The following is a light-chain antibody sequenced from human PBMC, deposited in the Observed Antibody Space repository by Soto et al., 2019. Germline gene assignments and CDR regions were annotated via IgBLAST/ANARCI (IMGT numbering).Light chain of an antibody. CDR3: GTWDSSLSAVV. CDR1: SSNIGNNF. J-gene: IGLJ3*02. V-gene: IGLV1-51*01. Sequence: QSVLTQPPSVSAAPGQKVTIPCSGSSSNIGNNFVSWYQRLPGTAPELLIYDNDKRHSGIPDRFSGSKSGTSATLDITGLQTGGEADYYCGTWDSSLSAVVFGGGTKLTVL. CDR2: DND.